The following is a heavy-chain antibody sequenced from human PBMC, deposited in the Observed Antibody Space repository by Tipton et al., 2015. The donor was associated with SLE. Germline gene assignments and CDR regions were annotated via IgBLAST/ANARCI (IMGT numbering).Heavy chain of an antibody. Sequence: TLSLTCAVYGGSFSGYYWSWIRQPPGKGLEWIGEINHSGSTNYNPTHKSRVTISVDTSKNQFSLKLSSVTAADTAVYYCASPTSGWFDAFDIWGQGTMVTVSS. V-gene: IGHV4-34*01. CDR1: GGSFSGYY. D-gene: IGHD6-19*01. J-gene: IGHJ3*02. CDR3: ASPTSGWFDAFDI. CDR2: INHSGST.